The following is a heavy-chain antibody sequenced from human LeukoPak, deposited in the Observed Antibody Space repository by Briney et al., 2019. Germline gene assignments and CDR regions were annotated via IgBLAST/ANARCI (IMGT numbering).Heavy chain of an antibody. CDR2: IDWDDDE. V-gene: IGHV2-70*16. J-gene: IGHJ4*02. Sequence: GSGPMLVNPTQILTLTCTFSGFSLSARGMCVGWVRQPPGKALEWLARIDWDDDEFYTTTLRTRLTISKDTSKNQVVLTMTNMDPVDTATYYCARWATQGFDYWGQGILVTVSS. CDR1: GFSLSARGMC. CDR3: ARWATQGFDY.